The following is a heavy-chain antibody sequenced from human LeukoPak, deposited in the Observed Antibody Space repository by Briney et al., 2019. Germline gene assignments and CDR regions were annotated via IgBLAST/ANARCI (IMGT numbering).Heavy chain of an antibody. D-gene: IGHD6-19*01. CDR2: ISGSGGST. CDR3: AKEGAIAVAYNWFDP. Sequence: GGSLRLSCAASGFTFSSYAMSWVRQAPGKGLEWVSAISGSGGSTYYADSVKGRFTIPRDNSKNTLYLQMNSLRAEDTAVYYCAKEGAIAVAYNWFDPWGQGTLVTVSS. J-gene: IGHJ5*02. CDR1: GFTFSSYA. V-gene: IGHV3-23*01.